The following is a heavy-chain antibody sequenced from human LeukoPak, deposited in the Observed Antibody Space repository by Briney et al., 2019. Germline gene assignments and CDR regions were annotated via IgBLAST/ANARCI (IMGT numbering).Heavy chain of an antibody. CDR3: ARLFWSGYTYFDP. CDR2: IYYRGNT. J-gene: IGHJ5*02. Sequence: SQTLSLTCTVSGGTIDSGGLYWSWICECPGKGLEWIGNIYYRGNTDYNPSLKSRAAIPVDSSKNQFSLRLSSVTAADTAVYYCARLFWSGYTYFDPWGQGTLVTVSS. CDR1: GGTIDSGGLY. D-gene: IGHD3-3*01. V-gene: IGHV4-31*03.